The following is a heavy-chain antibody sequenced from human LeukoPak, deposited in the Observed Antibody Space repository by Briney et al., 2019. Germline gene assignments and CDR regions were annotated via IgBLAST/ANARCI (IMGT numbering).Heavy chain of an antibody. CDR3: ARWGFDP. CDR1: GGSISGYY. CDR2: INHSGST. J-gene: IGHJ5*02. Sequence: PSETLSLTCTVSGGSISGYYWSWIRQPPGKGLEWIGEINHSGSTNYNPSLKSRVTISVDTSKNQFSLKLSSVTAADTAVYYCARWGFDPWGQGTLVTVSS. V-gene: IGHV4-34*01.